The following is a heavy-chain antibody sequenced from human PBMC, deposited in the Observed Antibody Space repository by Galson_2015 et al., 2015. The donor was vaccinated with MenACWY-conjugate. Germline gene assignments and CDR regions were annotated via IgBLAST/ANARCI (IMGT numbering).Heavy chain of an antibody. CDR1: GDSFNTYS. CDR3: ARPGGDYEQRTFFDY. J-gene: IGHJ4*02. V-gene: IGHV1-69*13. D-gene: IGHD4-17*01. Sequence: SVKVSCKASGDSFNTYSFNWIRQAPGQGPEWLGGIIPVFHTTDYAQRFQGRLTITADESTSTVYMELGSLRSDDTAIYYCARPGGDYEQRTFFDYWGQGTLGTVSS. CDR2: IIPVFHTT.